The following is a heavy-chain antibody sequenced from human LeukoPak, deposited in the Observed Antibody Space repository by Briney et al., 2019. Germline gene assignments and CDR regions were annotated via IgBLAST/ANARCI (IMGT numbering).Heavy chain of an antibody. V-gene: IGHV7-4-1*02. CDR3: ARHNRPVIAAARYSYYYYGMDV. Sequence: GASVKVSCKASGYTFTSYAMNWVRQAPGQGLEWMGWINTNTGNPTYAQGFTGRFVFSLDTSVSTAYLQISSLKAEDTAVYYCARHNRPVIAAARYSYYYYGMDVWGQGTTVTVSS. J-gene: IGHJ6*02. CDR1: GYTFTSYA. CDR2: INTNTGNP. D-gene: IGHD6-13*01.